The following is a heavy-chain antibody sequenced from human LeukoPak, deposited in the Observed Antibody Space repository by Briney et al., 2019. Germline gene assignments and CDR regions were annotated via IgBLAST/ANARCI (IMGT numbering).Heavy chain of an antibody. CDR2: INPNSGRT. CDR3: ASENFDP. V-gene: IGHV1-2*06. J-gene: IGHJ5*02. Sequence: ASVKVSCKASGYTFTGYYIHWVRQAPGQGLEWIGRINPNSGRTNYAQKFQGRVTMTRDTSISTAYMELSRLTYDDTAVFYCASENFDPWGQGTLVTVSS. CDR1: GYTFTGYY.